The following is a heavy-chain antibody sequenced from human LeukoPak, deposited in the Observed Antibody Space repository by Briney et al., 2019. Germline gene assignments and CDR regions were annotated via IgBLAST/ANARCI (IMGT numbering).Heavy chain of an antibody. J-gene: IGHJ5*02. CDR2: ISAYNGNT. D-gene: IGHD6-6*01. V-gene: IGHV1-18*01. CDR1: GYTFTSYG. Sequence: GASLKVSCKASGYTFTSYGISWVRQAPEQGLEWMGWISAYNGNTNYAQKLQGRVTMTTDTSTSTAYMELRSLRSDDTAVYYCARVRGIAARPDYNWFDPWGQGTLVTVSS. CDR3: ARVRGIAARPDYNWFDP.